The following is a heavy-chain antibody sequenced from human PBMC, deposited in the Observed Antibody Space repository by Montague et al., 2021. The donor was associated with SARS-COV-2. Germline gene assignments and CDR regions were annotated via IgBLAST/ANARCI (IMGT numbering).Heavy chain of an antibody. V-gene: IGHV4-34*01. CDR3: ARGLLRYFFD. CDR2: FTYTGST. CDR1: GGSFSAYY. D-gene: IGHD3-9*01. Sequence: SETLSLTCTVFGGSFSAYYRTWIRQSPGKGLEWIGEFTYTGSTNYNPSLKSRVTISVDTSKKHFSLKLTSMTAADTAIYYCARGLLRYFFDWGQGTTVTVSS. J-gene: IGHJ6*02.